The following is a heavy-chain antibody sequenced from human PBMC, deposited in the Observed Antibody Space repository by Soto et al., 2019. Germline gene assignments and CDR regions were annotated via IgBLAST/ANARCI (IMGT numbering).Heavy chain of an antibody. D-gene: IGHD3-9*01. V-gene: IGHV4-34*01. CDR2: MNHSGST. CDR3: ARGHYDILTGYSSYYFDY. J-gene: IGHJ4*02. Sequence: PSETLSLTCAVYGGSFSGYYWNWIRQPPGKGLEWIGEMNHSGSTNYNPSLKSRVTISVDTAKNQFSLKLSSVTAADTAVYYCARGHYDILTGYSSYYFDYWGQGTLVTVSS. CDR1: GGSFSGYY.